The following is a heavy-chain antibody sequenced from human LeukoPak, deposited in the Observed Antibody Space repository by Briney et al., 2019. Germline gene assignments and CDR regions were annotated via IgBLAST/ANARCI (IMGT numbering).Heavy chain of an antibody. J-gene: IGHJ6*03. CDR1: GGSISSYY. V-gene: IGHV4-59*08. CDR3: ASTYCSGGSCPYYYYYYMDV. CDR2: IYYSGST. Sequence: SETLSLTCTVSGGSISSYYWSWIRQPPGKGQEWIGYIYYSGSTNYNPSLKSRVTISVDTSKNQFSLKLSSVTAADTAVYYCASTYCSGGSCPYYYYYYMDVWGKGTTVTVSS. D-gene: IGHD2-15*01.